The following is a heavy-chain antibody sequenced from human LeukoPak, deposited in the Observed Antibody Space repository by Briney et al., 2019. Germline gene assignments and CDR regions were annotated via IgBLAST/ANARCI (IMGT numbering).Heavy chain of an antibody. CDR1: GFTFSSYE. CDR2: IGSDGNT. Sequence: TGGSLRLSCVASGFTFSSYEMSWARQAPGKGLECVSAIGSDGNTYYADSVKGRFTISRDNSKNTLYLQMNSLRADDTAVYYCAKDVGYTFGNYFDYWGQGTLVTVSS. CDR3: AKDVGYTFGNYFDY. D-gene: IGHD5-18*01. J-gene: IGHJ4*02. V-gene: IGHV3-23*01.